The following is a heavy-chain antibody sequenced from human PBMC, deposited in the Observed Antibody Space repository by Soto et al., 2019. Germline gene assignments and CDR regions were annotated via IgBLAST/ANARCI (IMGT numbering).Heavy chain of an antibody. D-gene: IGHD1-1*01. CDR2: IYHSGIT. CDR1: GGSISSHNW. Sequence: QVQLQESGPGLVKPSGTLSLTCTVSGGSISSHNWWIWVRQPPGKGLEWIGDIYHSGITNYNPSLKSRISISEHKSKNLFSLKLSSVTAAATAIYYCARDFDAWNPHYYYGMDVCGQGTTVAVSS. J-gene: IGHJ6*01. CDR3: ARDFDAWNPHYYYGMDV. V-gene: IGHV4-4*02.